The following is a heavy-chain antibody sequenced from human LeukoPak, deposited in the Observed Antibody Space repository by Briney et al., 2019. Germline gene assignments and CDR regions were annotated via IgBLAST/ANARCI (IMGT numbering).Heavy chain of an antibody. CDR2: MNPNSGNT. CDR3: ARGRLVRNSGYYMDV. V-gene: IGHV1-8*02. J-gene: IGHJ6*03. Sequence: GASVKVSCKASGGTFSSYAISWVRQAPGQGLEWMGWMNPNSGNTGYAQKFQGRVTMTRNTSISTAYMELSSLRSEDTAVYYCARGRLVRNSGYYMDVWGKGTTVTVSS. D-gene: IGHD6-19*01. CDR1: GGTFSSYA.